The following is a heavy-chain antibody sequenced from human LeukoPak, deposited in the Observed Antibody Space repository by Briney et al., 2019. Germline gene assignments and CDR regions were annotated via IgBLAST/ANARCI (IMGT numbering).Heavy chain of an antibody. J-gene: IGHJ4*02. CDR2: ISSSGSTI. D-gene: IGHD5-18*01. CDR3: ARDRDSYGYLDY. Sequence: GGSLRLSCAASGFTFSSYEMNWVRRAPGKGLEWVSYISSSGSTIYYADSVKGRFTISRDNAKNSLYLQMNSLRAEDTAVYYCARDRDSYGYLDYWGQGTLVTVSS. CDR1: GFTFSSYE. V-gene: IGHV3-48*03.